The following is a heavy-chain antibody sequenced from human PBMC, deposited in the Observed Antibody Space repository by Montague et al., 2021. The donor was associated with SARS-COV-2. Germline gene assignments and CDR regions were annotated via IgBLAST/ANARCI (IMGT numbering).Heavy chain of an antibody. CDR1: GFTFSSYA. D-gene: IGHD3-10*01. V-gene: IGHV3-30-3*01. CDR3: ARDRSFTGRANYYYYYMDV. Sequence: SLRLSFAASGFTFSSYAMHWVRQAPGKGLEWVAVISYDGSDQYYADSVKGRFTISRDNSRNTLYLQMNSLRAEDTAFYYCARDRSFTGRANYYYYYMDVWGKGTTVTVSS. J-gene: IGHJ6*03. CDR2: ISYDGSDQ.